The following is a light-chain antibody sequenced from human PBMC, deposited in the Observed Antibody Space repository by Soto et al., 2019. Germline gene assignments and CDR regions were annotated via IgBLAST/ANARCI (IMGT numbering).Light chain of an antibody. Sequence: DIVMTQSPDSLAVSLGERATINCKSTQSLLFTSNNKNYVSWYQQKPGQPPKLLIYWASTRDPGVPDRFSGRGSGTDFTLTISSLQAEDVAIYYCQQYFDTPLTFGGGTKVEIK. J-gene: IGKJ4*01. CDR3: QQYFDTPLT. CDR1: QSLLFTSNNKNY. CDR2: WAS. V-gene: IGKV4-1*01.